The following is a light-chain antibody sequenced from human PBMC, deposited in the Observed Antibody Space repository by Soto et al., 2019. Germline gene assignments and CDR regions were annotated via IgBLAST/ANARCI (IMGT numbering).Light chain of an antibody. CDR3: QQYAVWPPQT. J-gene: IGKJ1*01. V-gene: IGKV3-15*01. Sequence: EIVLTQSPGTLSLSPGERATLSCRASQTVIRNLAWYQQKPGQTPRLLIFGASTRATGIPARFSGSGSGTEFTLTISSLQPEDFAVYYCQQYAVWPPQTFGQGTNADIK. CDR2: GAS. CDR1: QTVIRN.